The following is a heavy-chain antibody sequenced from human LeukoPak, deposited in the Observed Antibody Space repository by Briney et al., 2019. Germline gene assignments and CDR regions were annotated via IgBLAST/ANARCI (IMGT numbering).Heavy chain of an antibody. CDR3: AKDRSIAAGDDAFDI. J-gene: IGHJ3*02. CDR2: LSNTAGTT. Sequence: PVQPLDSPSVLSNTAGTTYYADSVQGRFTISRDNSRNTLYLQMKSLRADDTAVYYCAKDRSIAAGDDAFDIWGQGTMVTVSS. D-gene: IGHD6-13*01. V-gene: IGHV3-23*01.